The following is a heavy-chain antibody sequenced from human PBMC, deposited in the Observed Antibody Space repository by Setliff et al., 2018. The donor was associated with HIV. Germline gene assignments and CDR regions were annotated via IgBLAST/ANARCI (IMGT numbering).Heavy chain of an antibody. CDR3: ARAYGDYGHYYYYLDV. V-gene: IGHV4-59*02. Sequence: SETLSLTCSVSGGSVSGYYWSWIRQPPGKALEWIGYIYYTGSTSYHPSLRNRITISLHTSKNQFSLNLGSVTAADTAVYYCARAYGDYGHYYYYLDVWGKGTTVTVSS. J-gene: IGHJ6*03. CDR1: GGSVSGYY. CDR2: IYYTGST. D-gene: IGHD4-17*01.